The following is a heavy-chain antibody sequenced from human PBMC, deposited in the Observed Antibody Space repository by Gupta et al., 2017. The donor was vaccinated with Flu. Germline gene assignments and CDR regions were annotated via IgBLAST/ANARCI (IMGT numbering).Heavy chain of an antibody. V-gene: IGHV4-4*02. CDR2: ISHSGST. D-gene: IGHD2-2*01. Sequence: SGWGWVRQSAWKGQEWIGEISHSGSTKYNPSLQSRVSISQDKSKNQFSLRVSSVTAADTAVYYCAREFSTSGIRYDYWGQGALVTVSS. J-gene: IGHJ4*02. CDR3: AREFSTSGIRYDY. CDR1: SG.